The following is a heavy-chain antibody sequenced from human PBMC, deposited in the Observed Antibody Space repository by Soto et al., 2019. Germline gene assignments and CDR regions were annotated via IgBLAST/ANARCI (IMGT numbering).Heavy chain of an antibody. J-gene: IGHJ4*02. D-gene: IGHD6-19*01. V-gene: IGHV1-18*04. CDR3: ARERLTSGWYGFDH. CDR2: VGTKNGDT. Sequence: ASVKVSCKTSGYTFSSYDFSWVRQAPGQGLEWMGWVGTKNGDTNYAEKFQDRVTMTTDTSANTIYMELRSLRSDDTAVYFCARERLTSGWYGFDHWGQGTQVTVSS. CDR1: GYTFSSYD.